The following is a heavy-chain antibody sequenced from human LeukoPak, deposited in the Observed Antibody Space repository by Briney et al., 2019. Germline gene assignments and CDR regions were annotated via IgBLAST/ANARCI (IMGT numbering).Heavy chain of an antibody. CDR1: GDSFSSVTDY. J-gene: IGHJ4*02. D-gene: IGHD6-19*01. V-gene: IGHV4-39*07. CDR2: VDYSGGT. CDR3: AGERGEEYSSGWYKTNYFDN. Sequence: SETLSLTCTVSGDSFSSVTDYWAWIRQPPGKGLEWIASVDYSGGTYYNPSLESRVAISADMSKNQFSLKLTSVTGADTAVYYCAGERGEEYSSGWYKTNYFDNWGQGTLVTVSS.